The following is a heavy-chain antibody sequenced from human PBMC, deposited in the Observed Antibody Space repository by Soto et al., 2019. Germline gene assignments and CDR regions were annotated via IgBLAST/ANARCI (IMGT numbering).Heavy chain of an antibody. J-gene: IGHJ6*02. V-gene: IGHV1-69*13. Sequence: SVKVSCKASGGTFSSYAISWVRQAPGQGLEWMGGIIPIFGTANYAQKFQGRVTITADESTSTAYMELSSLRSEDTAVYYCATGTNDFWSGYPYGMDVWGQGTTVTVSS. CDR1: GGTFSSYA. CDR3: ATGTNDFWSGYPYGMDV. CDR2: IIPIFGTA. D-gene: IGHD3-3*01.